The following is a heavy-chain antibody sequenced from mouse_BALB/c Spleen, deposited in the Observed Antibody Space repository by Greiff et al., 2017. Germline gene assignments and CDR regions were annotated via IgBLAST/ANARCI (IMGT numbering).Heavy chain of an antibody. V-gene: IGHV5-9-4*01. CDR3: ARGLFAY. CDR1: GFTFSSYA. CDR2: ISSGGSYT. Sequence: EVQGVESGGGLVKPGGSLKLSCAASGFTFSSYAMSWVRQSPEKRLEWVAEISSGGSYTYYPDTVTGRFTISRDNAKNTLYLEMSSLRSEDTAMYYCARGLFAYWGQGTLVTVSA. J-gene: IGHJ3*01.